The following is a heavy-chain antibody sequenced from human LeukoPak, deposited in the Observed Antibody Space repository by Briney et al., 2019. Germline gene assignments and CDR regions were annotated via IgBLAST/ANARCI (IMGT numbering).Heavy chain of an antibody. V-gene: IGHV3-15*01. CDR3: TTTTVTTHGAFDI. CDR2: IKSKTDGGTT. D-gene: IGHD4-17*01. Sequence: GGSLRLSCVASGFTFSKAWMSWVRQAPGKGLEWVGRIKSKTDGGTTDYAAPVKGRFTISRDDSKNTLYLQMNSLKTEDTAVYYCTTTTVTTHGAFDIWGQGTMVTVSS. J-gene: IGHJ3*02. CDR1: GFTFSKAW.